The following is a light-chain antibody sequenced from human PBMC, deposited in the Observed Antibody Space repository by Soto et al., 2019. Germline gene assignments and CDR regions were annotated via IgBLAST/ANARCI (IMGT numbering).Light chain of an antibody. CDR2: AAS. V-gene: IGKV1-27*01. CDR3: QNYNSAPLT. J-gene: IGKJ3*01. CDR1: QGISNS. Sequence: DIQMTQSPSSLSASLGDTVTISCRASQGISNSLAWFQQKPGRVPQFLIYAASTLQPGVPPRFSGSGSGTDFTLTISSLQPKDVATYYCQNYNSAPLTFGPGTRVDLK.